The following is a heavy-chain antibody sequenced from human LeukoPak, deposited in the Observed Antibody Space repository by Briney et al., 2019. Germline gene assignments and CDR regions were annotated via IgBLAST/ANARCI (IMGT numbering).Heavy chain of an antibody. Sequence: SETQSLTCTVSGGSISSSSYYWGWIRQPPGKGLEWIGSIYLSGSTYYNPSLKSRVTISVDTSKNQFSLKLSSVTAADTAVYYCARVPTVTFFDYWGQGTLVTVSS. CDR2: IYLSGST. V-gene: IGHV4-39*07. CDR3: ARVPTVTFFDY. CDR1: GGSISSSSYY. D-gene: IGHD4-17*01. J-gene: IGHJ4*02.